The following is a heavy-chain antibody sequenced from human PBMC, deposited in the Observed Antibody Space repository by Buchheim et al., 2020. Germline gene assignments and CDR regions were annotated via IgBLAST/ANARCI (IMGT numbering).Heavy chain of an antibody. Sequence: QVQLVESGGGVVQPGRSLRLSCAASGFTFSSYGMHWVRQAPGKGLEWVAVISYDGSNKYYADSVKGRFTISRDNSKNTLYLQMNSLRAEDTAVYYCAKEPPPHDYGGGGYFDYWGQGTL. V-gene: IGHV3-30*18. CDR1: GFTFSSYG. CDR3: AKEPPPHDYGGGGYFDY. J-gene: IGHJ4*02. D-gene: IGHD4-23*01. CDR2: ISYDGSNK.